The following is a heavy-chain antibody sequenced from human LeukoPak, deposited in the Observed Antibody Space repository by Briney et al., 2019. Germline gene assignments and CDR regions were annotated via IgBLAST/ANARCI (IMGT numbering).Heavy chain of an antibody. J-gene: IGHJ3*02. CDR2: ISWDGGST. D-gene: IGHD2-2*01. CDR1: GFTFDDYT. V-gene: IGHV3-43*01. CDR3: AKGVLGDIVVVPAAVGAFDI. Sequence: GGFLRLSCAASGFTFDDYTMHWVRQAPGKGLEWVSLISWDGGSTYYADSVKGRFTISRDNSKNSLFLQMNSLRTEDTALYYCAKGVLGDIVVVPAAVGAFDIWGQGTMVTVSS.